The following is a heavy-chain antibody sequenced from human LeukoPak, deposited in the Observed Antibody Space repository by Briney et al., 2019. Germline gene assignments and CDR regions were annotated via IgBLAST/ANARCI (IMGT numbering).Heavy chain of an antibody. CDR3: ARIYSGSYDY. CDR1: GFTFSSYC. D-gene: IGHD1-26*01. CDR2: ISSSSTI. V-gene: IGHV3-48*01. J-gene: IGHJ4*02. Sequence: GGSLRLSCAASGFTFSSYCMNWVRQAPGKGLEWVSYISSSSTIYYADSVKGRFTISRDNAKNSLYLQMNSLRAEDTAVYYCARIYSGSYDYWGQGTLVTVSS.